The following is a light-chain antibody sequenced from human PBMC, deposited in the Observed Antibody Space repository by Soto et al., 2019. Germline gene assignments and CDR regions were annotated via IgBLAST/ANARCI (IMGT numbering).Light chain of an antibody. J-gene: IGKJ1*01. CDR2: GAS. V-gene: IGKV3-20*01. CDR1: QSVISSY. Sequence: EIVLTQSPGTLSLSPGERATLSCRASQSVISSYLAWYQQSPGQPPRLLIYGASYRATGIPDRFSGSGSGTDFTLTITRLEPEDFAVYYCQQYGDSPWTFGQGTKVAIK. CDR3: QQYGDSPWT.